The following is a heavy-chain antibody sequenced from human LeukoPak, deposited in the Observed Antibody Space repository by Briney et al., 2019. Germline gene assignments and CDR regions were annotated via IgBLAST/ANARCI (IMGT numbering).Heavy chain of an antibody. V-gene: IGHV4-59*01. D-gene: IGHD4-23*01. J-gene: IGHJ2*01. CDR2: IYYSGST. Sequence: SETLSLTYTVSGGSISGYYYNWIRQPPGKGLEWIGYIYYSGSTNYNPSLKSRVTISLDTSKNQFSLKLSSVTTADTAVYYCARSVVTLYWFFDLWGRGTLVTVSS. CDR3: ARSVVTLYWFFDL. CDR1: GGSISGYY.